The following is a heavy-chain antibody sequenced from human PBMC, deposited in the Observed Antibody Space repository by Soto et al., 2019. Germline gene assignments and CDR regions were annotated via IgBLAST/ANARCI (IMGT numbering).Heavy chain of an antibody. CDR1: GFTFSYAW. CDR3: TTETADYISMEPY. D-gene: IGHD3-16*01. V-gene: IGHV3-15*01. CDR2: IRSKTDGGTA. J-gene: IGHJ4*02. Sequence: PGGSLRLSCAASGFTFSYAWMSWVRQAPGKGLEWVGRIRSKTDGGTADYPASVKGRFTVSRDDSKNTLYLQMNSLKTDDTGLYYCTTETADYISMEPYWGQGTLVTVS.